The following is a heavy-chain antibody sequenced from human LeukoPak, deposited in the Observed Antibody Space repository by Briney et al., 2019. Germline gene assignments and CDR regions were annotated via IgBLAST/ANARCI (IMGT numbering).Heavy chain of an antibody. V-gene: IGHV3-30*02. Sequence: GGSLRLSCAASGFTFSSYGMHWVRQAPGKGLEWVAFIRYDGSNKYYADSVKGRFTISRDNSKNTLYLQMNSLRAEDTAVYYCAREDGDEYSSSWYFDYWGQGTLVTVSS. CDR1: GFTFSSYG. J-gene: IGHJ4*02. D-gene: IGHD6-6*01. CDR2: IRYDGSNK. CDR3: AREDGDEYSSSWYFDY.